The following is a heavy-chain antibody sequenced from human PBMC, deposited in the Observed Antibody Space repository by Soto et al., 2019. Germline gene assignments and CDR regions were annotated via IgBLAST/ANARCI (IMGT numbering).Heavy chain of an antibody. CDR2: IWYDGSNK. CDR1: GFTFSSYG. CDR3: ARQFITNSLIAVAGRGFDY. D-gene: IGHD6-19*01. J-gene: IGHJ4*02. V-gene: IGHV3-33*01. Sequence: GGSLRLSCAASGFTFSSYGMHWVRQAPGKGLEWVAVIWYDGSNKYYADSVKGRFTISRDNSKNTLYLQMNSLRAEDTAVYYCARQFITNSLIAVAGRGFDYWGQGTLVTVSS.